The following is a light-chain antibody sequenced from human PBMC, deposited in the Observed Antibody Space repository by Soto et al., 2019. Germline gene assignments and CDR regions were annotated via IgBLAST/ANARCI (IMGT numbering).Light chain of an antibody. CDR1: QGIRSY. J-gene: IGKJ1*01. CDR2: AAS. Sequence: AIRITQSPSSLSASTGDRVTITCRASQGIRSYLAWYQQKPGKAPKLLIYAASTLQSGVPSRFSGSGSGTDFTLTISSLQPEDFATYYCLQDYNCTWTFGQGTKVDIK. CDR3: LQDYNCTWT. V-gene: IGKV1-8*01.